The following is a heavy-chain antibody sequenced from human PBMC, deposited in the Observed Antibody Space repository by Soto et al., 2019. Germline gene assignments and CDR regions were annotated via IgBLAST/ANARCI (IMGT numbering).Heavy chain of an antibody. CDR3: ATLWGQD. CDR1: GGSIGGSSYY. Sequence: SETLSLTCTVSGGSIGGSSYYWGWIRQPPGKGLEWIGSIYYSGSTYYNPSLKSRVTISVDTSKNQFSLKLSSVTAADTAVYYCATLWGQDWGQGTLVTVSS. CDR2: IYYSGST. D-gene: IGHD3-10*01. J-gene: IGHJ4*02. V-gene: IGHV4-39*01.